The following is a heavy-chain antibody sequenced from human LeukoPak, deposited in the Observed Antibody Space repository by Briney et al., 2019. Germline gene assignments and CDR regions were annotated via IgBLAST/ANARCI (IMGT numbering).Heavy chain of an antibody. CDR2: IYYSGSS. CDR3: AGFVPSSTSAVDY. J-gene: IGHJ4*02. D-gene: IGHD2-2*01. V-gene: IGHV4-31*03. CDR1: GGSISSGGYY. Sequence: SETLSLTCTVSGGSISSGGYYWSWVRQHPGEGLVWIGYIYYSGSSYYNPSLKSRVNISVVTSKNQFSLKLSSETAANTAVYYCAGFVPSSTSAVDYWGQGTLVTVSS.